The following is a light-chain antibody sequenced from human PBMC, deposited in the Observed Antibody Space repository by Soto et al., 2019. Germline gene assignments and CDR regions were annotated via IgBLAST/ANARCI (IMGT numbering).Light chain of an antibody. Sequence: EVVMTQSPASLSASPGERVTLSCRASQNIRSSLAWYQQRPGQAPRLLIYDASTWATGIPPRFSGGGSGTEFTVTISSLQSEDFAIYYCQQYAIWPPYTFGQGTKVDIK. CDR3: QQYAIWPPYT. J-gene: IGKJ2*01. CDR2: DAS. V-gene: IGKV3-15*01. CDR1: QNIRSS.